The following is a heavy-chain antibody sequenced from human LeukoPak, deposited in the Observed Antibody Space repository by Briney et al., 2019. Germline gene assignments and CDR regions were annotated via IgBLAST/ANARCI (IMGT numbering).Heavy chain of an antibody. D-gene: IGHD1-7*01. CDR2: INPSGGST. Sequence: ASVKVSCKASGYTFTSYYMHWVRQAPGQGLEWMGIINPSGGSTSYAQKFQGRVTMTRDTSTSTVYMELSSLRSEDTAVYYCASLGTKTGTTKVPFDYWGQGTLVTDSS. V-gene: IGHV1-46*01. CDR1: GYTFTSYY. J-gene: IGHJ4*02. CDR3: ASLGTKTGTTKVPFDY.